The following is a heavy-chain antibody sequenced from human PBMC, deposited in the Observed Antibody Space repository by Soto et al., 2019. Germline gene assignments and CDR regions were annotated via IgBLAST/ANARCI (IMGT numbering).Heavy chain of an antibody. CDR2: IYYSGST. CDR3: ARHCSSTSCYTYDAFDI. V-gene: IGHV4-39*01. J-gene: IGHJ3*02. D-gene: IGHD2-2*02. Sequence: QLQLQESGPGLVKPSETLSLTCTVSGGSISSSSYYWGWIRQPPGKGLEWIGSIYYSGSTYYNPSLKRRVTISVDTSKNQFSLKLSSVTAADTAVYYCARHCSSTSCYTYDAFDIWGQGTMVTVSS. CDR1: GGSISSSSYY.